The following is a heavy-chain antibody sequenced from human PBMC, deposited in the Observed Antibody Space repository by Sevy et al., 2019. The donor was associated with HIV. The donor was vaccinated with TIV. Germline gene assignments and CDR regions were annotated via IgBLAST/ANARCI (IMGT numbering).Heavy chain of an antibody. D-gene: IGHD4-17*01. Sequence: GGSLRLSCTTSGFSFDDYAMSWFRQAPGKGLEWVAFITRNSYEAYGGTTEYAASVKGRFTISRDDSESIAYLQMSSLKTADTAVYYCSRALATVLTPEYYFDYWGQGTLVTVSS. CDR1: GFSFDDYA. V-gene: IGHV3-49*03. CDR2: ITRNSYEAYGGTT. J-gene: IGHJ4*02. CDR3: SRALATVLTPEYYFDY.